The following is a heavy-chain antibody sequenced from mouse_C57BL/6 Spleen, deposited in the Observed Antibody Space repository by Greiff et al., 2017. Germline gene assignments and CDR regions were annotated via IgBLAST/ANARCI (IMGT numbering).Heavy chain of an antibody. D-gene: IGHD1-1*01. V-gene: IGHV1-15*01. J-gene: IGHJ1*03. CDR2: IDPETGGT. CDR3: TRDYGSRGLTWYFDV. Sequence: QVQLKESGAELVRPGASVTLSCKASGYTFTDYEMHWVKQTPVHGLEWIGAIDPETGGTAYNQKFKGKAILTADKSSSTAYMELRSLTSEDSAVYYCTRDYGSRGLTWYFDVWGTGTTVTVSS. CDR1: GYTFTDYE.